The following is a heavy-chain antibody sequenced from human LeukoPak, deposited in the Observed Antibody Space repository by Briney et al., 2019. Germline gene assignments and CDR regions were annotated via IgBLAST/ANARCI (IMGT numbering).Heavy chain of an antibody. CDR2: ISSSSSYI. CDR3: ARVRYCSSTSCLHEDYYYYYMDV. J-gene: IGHJ6*03. Sequence: GGSLRLSCAASGFTFSSYSMNWVRQAPGKGLEWVSSISSSSSYIYYADSVKGRFTISRDNAKNSLYLQMNSLRAEDTAVYYCARVRYCSSTSCLHEDYYYYYMDVWGKGTTVTVCS. V-gene: IGHV3-21*01. D-gene: IGHD2-2*01. CDR1: GFTFSSYS.